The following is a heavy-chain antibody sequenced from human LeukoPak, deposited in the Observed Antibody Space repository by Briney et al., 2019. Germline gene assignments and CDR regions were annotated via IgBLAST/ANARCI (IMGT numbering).Heavy chain of an antibody. V-gene: IGHV3-48*03. J-gene: IGHJ4*02. CDR2: ISSSGSTI. Sequence: QPGGSLRLSCAASGFTFSSYEMNWVRQAPGKGLEGVSYISSSGSTIYYADSVKGRFTMSRDNAKYSLYLQMNSLRAEDTAVYYCARGGIVPDYWGQGTLVTVSS. D-gene: IGHD2-8*01. CDR1: GFTFSSYE. CDR3: ARGGIVPDY.